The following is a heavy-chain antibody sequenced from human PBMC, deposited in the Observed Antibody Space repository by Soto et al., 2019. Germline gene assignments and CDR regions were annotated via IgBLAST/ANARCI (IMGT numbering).Heavy chain of an antibody. CDR2: VFHAGNT. J-gene: IGHJ6*02. D-gene: IGHD1-7*01. Sequence: VELVESGGGLVKPGGSLRLSCAASAFNFSTYSMNWVRQAPGRGLEWIGEVFHAGNTNYNPSLKSRVTLSLDTAKNQFSLRLTSVTAADSAVYYCARAPRELLAEGPLFLYYYYGFDVWGQGTTVIVSS. V-gene: IGHV4-4*02. CDR3: ARAPRELLAEGPLFLYYYYGFDV. CDR1: AFNFSTYS.